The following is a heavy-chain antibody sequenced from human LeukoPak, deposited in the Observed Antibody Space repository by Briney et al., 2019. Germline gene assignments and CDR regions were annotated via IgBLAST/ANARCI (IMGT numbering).Heavy chain of an antibody. D-gene: IGHD1-26*01. CDR3: ARSVGVLAKLDY. CDR2: ISSNGGST. CDR1: GFTFSSYA. Sequence: GGSLRLSCAASGFTFSSYAMHWVRQAPGKGLEYVSAISSNGGSTYYAKSVKGRFTISRDNSKNTLYLQLGSLRAEDMAVYYCARSVGVLAKLDYWGQGTLVTVSS. J-gene: IGHJ4*02. V-gene: IGHV3-64*01.